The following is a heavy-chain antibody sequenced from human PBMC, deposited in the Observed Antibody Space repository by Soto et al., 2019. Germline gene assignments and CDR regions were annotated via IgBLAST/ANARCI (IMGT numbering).Heavy chain of an antibody. D-gene: IGHD3-9*01. Sequence: GGSLRLSCAASGFTVSSNYMSWVRLAPGKGLEWVSVIYSGGSTYYADSVKGRFTISRHNSKNTLYLQMNSLRAEDTAVYYCAKVRDPDGIWTFDSWGQGTLVTVSS. CDR1: GFTVSSNY. V-gene: IGHV3-53*04. J-gene: IGHJ5*01. CDR3: AKVRDPDGIWTFDS. CDR2: IYSGGST.